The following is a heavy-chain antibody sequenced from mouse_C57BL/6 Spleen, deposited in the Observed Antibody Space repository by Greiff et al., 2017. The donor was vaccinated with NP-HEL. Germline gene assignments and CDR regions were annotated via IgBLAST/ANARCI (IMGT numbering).Heavy chain of an antibody. J-gene: IGHJ4*01. Sequence: VQLKQSGPELVKPGASVKISCKASGYSFTGYYMNWVKQSPEKSLEWIGEINPSTGGTTYNQKFKAKATLPVDKSSSTAYMQLKSLTSEDSAVYYCARVGRYYAMDYWGQGTSVTVSS. CDR3: ARVGRYYAMDY. V-gene: IGHV1-42*01. CDR2: INPSTGGT. CDR1: GYSFTGYY.